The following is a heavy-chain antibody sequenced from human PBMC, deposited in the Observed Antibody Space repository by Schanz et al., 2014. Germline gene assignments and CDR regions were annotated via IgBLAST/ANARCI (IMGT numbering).Heavy chain of an antibody. D-gene: IGHD1-26*01. J-gene: IGHJ4*02. Sequence: QVHLVQSGAEAKEPGASVKVSCKVSGYSLIHLTLYWVRQAHGKGLEWLGGFERVDSEPIYAPRFQGRVTMAKDSSTDTAYLEVTGLRSEDTAIYFCSTSGEDLEPTPNSWGQGTRITVSS. CDR2: FERVDSEP. CDR1: GYSLIHLT. CDR3: STSGEDLEPTPNS. V-gene: IGHV1-24*01.